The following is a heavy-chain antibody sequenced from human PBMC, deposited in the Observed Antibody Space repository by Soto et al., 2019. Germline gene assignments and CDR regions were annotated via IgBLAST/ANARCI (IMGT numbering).Heavy chain of an antibody. CDR3: ARDLDYGDYGFAFDI. D-gene: IGHD4-17*01. CDR1: GGSFSGYY. Sequence: SETLSLTCAVYGGSFSGYYCSWIRQPQGKGLEWIGEINHSGSTNYNPSLKSRVTISVDTSKNQFSLKLSSVTAADTAVYYCARDLDYGDYGFAFDIWGQGTMVTVSS. CDR2: INHSGST. V-gene: IGHV4-34*01. J-gene: IGHJ3*02.